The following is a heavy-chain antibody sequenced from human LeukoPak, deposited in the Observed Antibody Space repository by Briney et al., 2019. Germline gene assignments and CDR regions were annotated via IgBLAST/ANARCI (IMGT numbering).Heavy chain of an antibody. CDR1: GFTFSSYE. CDR2: ISSSGSTI. D-gene: IGHD2-15*01. V-gene: IGHV3-48*03. CDR3: ARGRLRYYYYMDV. J-gene: IGHJ6*03. Sequence: GGSLRLSCAASGFTFSSYEMNWVRQAPGKGLEWVSYISSSGSTIYYADSVKGRFTISRDNAKNSLYLQMNSLRAEDTAVYYCARGRLRYYYYMDVWGKGTTVTVSS.